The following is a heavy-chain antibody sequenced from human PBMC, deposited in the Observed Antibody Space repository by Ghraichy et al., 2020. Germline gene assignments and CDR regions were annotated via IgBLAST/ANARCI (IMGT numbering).Heavy chain of an antibody. Sequence: GGSLRLSCAASGFTFSVSAMHWVRQASGKGLEWVGRIRSKANSYATAYAASVKGRFTISRDDSKNTAYLQMNSLKTEDTAVYYCTRPTGDRSQSWFDPWGQGTLVTVSS. V-gene: IGHV3-73*01. CDR3: TRPTGDRSQSWFDP. J-gene: IGHJ5*02. D-gene: IGHD7-27*01. CDR1: GFTFSVSA. CDR2: IRSKANSYAT.